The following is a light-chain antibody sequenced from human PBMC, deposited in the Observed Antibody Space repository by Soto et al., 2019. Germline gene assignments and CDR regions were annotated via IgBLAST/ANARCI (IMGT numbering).Light chain of an antibody. J-gene: IGKJ5*01. CDR3: QQYYSILIT. CDR1: QSVLYSSNNKNY. V-gene: IGKV4-1*01. Sequence: DIVMTQSPDSLAVSLGERATINCKSSQSVLYSSNNKNYLAWYQQKPGQPPKLLIYWASTRESGVPDRFSGSGSGTDFTLTISSLQAEDVAVYYCQQYYSILITFRQGTRLEIK. CDR2: WAS.